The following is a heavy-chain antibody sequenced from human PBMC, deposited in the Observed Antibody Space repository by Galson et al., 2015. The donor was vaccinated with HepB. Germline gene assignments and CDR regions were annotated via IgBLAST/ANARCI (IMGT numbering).Heavy chain of an antibody. Sequence: SLRLSCAASGFTFSDYYMSWIRQAPGKGLEWVSYISSSSSYTNYADSVKGRFTISRDNAKNSLYLQMNSLRAEDTAVYYCARDLPPRPVAQKKLPNSQTIYYYYGMDVWGQGTTVTVSS. D-gene: IGHD1-26*01. CDR3: ARDLPPRPVAQKKLPNSQTIYYYYGMDV. V-gene: IGHV3-11*06. CDR1: GFTFSDYY. J-gene: IGHJ6*02. CDR2: ISSSSSYT.